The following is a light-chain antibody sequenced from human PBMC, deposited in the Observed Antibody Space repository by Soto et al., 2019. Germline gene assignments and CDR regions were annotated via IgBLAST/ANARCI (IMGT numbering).Light chain of an antibody. CDR1: QSISSW. CDR3: QQYNSLST. J-gene: IGKJ2*01. Sequence: DIEMTQSPATLSSSVGDRVTITCRASQSISSWLAWYQQKPGKAPKLLIYKASSLASGVPSRFSSSGSGTEFTPTISSLQPDDSATYYFQQYNSLSTFGQGTKLEIK. CDR2: KAS. V-gene: IGKV1-5*03.